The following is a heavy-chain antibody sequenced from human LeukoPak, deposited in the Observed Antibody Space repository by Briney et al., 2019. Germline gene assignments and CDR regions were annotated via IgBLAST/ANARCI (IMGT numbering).Heavy chain of an antibody. CDR1: GFTFSSYE. Sequence: QPGGSLRLSCAASGFTFSSYEMNWVRQAPGKGLEWVANIKQDGSEKYYVDSVEGRFTVSRDNAKNSLYLQMNSLRAEDTAVYYCARSLTGIVPATMRGYYYYMDVWGKGTTVTVSS. J-gene: IGHJ6*03. CDR3: ARSLTGIVPATMRGYYYYMDV. CDR2: IKQDGSEK. D-gene: IGHD2-2*01. V-gene: IGHV3-7*01.